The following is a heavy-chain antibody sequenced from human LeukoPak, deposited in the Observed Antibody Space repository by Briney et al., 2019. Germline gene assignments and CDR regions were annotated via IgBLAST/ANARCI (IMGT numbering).Heavy chain of an antibody. D-gene: IGHD3-22*01. Sequence: SVKVSCKASGGTFSSYAISWVRQAPGQGLEWMGRIIPILGIANYAQKFQGRVTITADKSTSTAYMELSSLRSGDTAVYYCARDLFDYDSSGYPLYFDYWGQGTLVTVPS. V-gene: IGHV1-69*04. CDR2: IIPILGIA. J-gene: IGHJ4*02. CDR1: GGTFSSYA. CDR3: ARDLFDYDSSGYPLYFDY.